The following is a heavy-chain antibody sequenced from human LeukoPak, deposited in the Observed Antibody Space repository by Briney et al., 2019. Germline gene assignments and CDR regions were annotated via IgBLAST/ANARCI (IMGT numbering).Heavy chain of an antibody. CDR3: ARDFGSSSAWYEFDY. CDR2: INPDSGVT. J-gene: IGHJ4*02. D-gene: IGHD6-19*01. V-gene: IGHV1-2*02. CDR1: EYTFTGSY. Sequence: ASVKVSRKASEYTFTGSYIHWVRQAPGQGLEWMGWINPDSGVTKYAQNFQGRVTMTRDTSISTASMEMRSLKSDDTAVYYCARDFGSSSAWYEFDYWGRGTLVTVSS.